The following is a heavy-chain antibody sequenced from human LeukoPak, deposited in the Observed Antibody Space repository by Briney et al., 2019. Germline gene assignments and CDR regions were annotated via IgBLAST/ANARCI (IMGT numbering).Heavy chain of an antibody. CDR1: GGSFSGYY. Sequence: SETLSLTCAVYGGSFSGYYWSWIRQPPGKGLEWIGEINHSGSTNYNPSLKSRVTISVDTSKNQFSLKLSSVTAADTAVYYCARDGYGLGWFDPWGQGTLVTVSS. D-gene: IGHD4-17*01. CDR2: INHSGST. V-gene: IGHV4-34*01. CDR3: ARDGYGLGWFDP. J-gene: IGHJ5*02.